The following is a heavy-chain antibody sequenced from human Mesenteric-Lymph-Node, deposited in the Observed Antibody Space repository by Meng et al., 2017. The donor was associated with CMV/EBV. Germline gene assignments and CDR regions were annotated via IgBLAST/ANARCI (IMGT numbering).Heavy chain of an antibody. J-gene: IGHJ4*02. CDR2: ISSDYI. D-gene: IGHD3/OR15-3a*01. V-gene: IGHV3-21*01. CDR3: AKDFGTPGNYFDY. Sequence: GESLKISCAASGFTFGSYNMNWVRQAPGKGLEWVASISSDYINYADSVKGRFTFSRDNSKNTLYLQMNSLRSEDTAVYYCAKDFGTPGNYFDYWGQGTLDTVSS. CDR1: GFTFGSYN.